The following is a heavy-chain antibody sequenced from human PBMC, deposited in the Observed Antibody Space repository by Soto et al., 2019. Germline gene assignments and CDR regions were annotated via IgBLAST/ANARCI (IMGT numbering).Heavy chain of an antibody. Sequence: GGSLRLSCAASGFTFSSYAMHWVRQAPGKGLEWVAVISYDGSNKYYADSVKGRFTISRDNSKNTLYLQMNSLRAEDTAVYYCARAGRQQMVRVNYYFDYWGQGTLVTVSS. CDR3: ARAGRQQMVRVNYYFDY. D-gene: IGHD6-13*01. CDR2: ISYDGSNK. J-gene: IGHJ4*02. V-gene: IGHV3-30-3*01. CDR1: GFTFSSYA.